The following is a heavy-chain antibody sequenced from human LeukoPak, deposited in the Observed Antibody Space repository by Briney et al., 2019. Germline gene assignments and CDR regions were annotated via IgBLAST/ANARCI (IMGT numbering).Heavy chain of an antibody. D-gene: IGHD3-9*01. CDR2: IYSGGST. V-gene: IGHV3-53*01. J-gene: IGHJ3*02. CDR1: GFTVSSNY. CDR3: ARSGKVLTGSDDAFDI. Sequence: GGSLRLSCAASGFTVSSNYMSWVRQAPGKGLEWGSVIYSGGSTYYADSVKGRFTISRDNSKNTLYLQMNSLRAEDTAVYYCARSGKVLTGSDDAFDIWGQGTMVTVSS.